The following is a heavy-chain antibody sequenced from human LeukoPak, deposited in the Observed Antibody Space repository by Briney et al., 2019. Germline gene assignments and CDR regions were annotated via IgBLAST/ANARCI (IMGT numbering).Heavy chain of an antibody. CDR1: GFTFSSYE. V-gene: IGHV3-48*03. Sequence: GGSLRLSCAASGFTFSSYEMNWVRQAPGKGLEWVSYISSSRSTLYYADSVKGRFTISRDNAKNSLYLQMNSLRAEDTAVYYCARVAPTRLAFDIWGQGTMVTVSS. J-gene: IGHJ3*02. D-gene: IGHD2-21*01. CDR2: ISSSRSTL. CDR3: ARVAPTRLAFDI.